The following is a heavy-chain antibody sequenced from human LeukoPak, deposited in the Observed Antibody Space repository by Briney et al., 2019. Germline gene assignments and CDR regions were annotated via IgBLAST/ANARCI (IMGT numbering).Heavy chain of an antibody. J-gene: IGHJ4*02. CDR2: IDSGGST. Sequence: PGGSLRLSCAASGFTVSSNYMSWVRQAPGKGLEWVSLIDSGGSTYYADSVKGRFTISRDNSKNTLYLQMNSLRAEDTAVYHCAREGTGYYHDYWGQGTLVTVSS. V-gene: IGHV3-53*01. CDR1: GFTVSSNY. CDR3: AREGTGYYHDY. D-gene: IGHD3-9*01.